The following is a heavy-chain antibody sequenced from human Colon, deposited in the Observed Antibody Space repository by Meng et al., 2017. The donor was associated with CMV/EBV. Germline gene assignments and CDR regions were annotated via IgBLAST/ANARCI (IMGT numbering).Heavy chain of an antibody. Sequence: QIYLTGSGPTLVTPTQTLTLTCTFSGFSLETYGVGVGWIRQPPGEAPEWVALIYWDDDKRYNPSLENRLRIAKDTSKNQVVLTMTNMGPVDTATYYCSRRRTSVPFDYWGQGILVTVSS. CDR3: SRRRTSVPFDY. CDR1: GFSLETYGVG. V-gene: IGHV2-5*02. D-gene: IGHD2-2*01. J-gene: IGHJ4*02. CDR2: IYWDDDK.